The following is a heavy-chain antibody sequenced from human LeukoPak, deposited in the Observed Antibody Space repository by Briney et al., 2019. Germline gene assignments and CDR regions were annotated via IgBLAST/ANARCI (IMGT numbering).Heavy chain of an antibody. Sequence: SETLSLTCTVSGGSISSSSYYWGWIRQPPGKGLEWIGSIYYSGSTYYNPSLKSRVTISVDTSKNQFSLKLSSVTAADTAVYYCAGVRVPAAIPWFDPWGQGTLVTVSS. CDR3: AGVRVPAAIPWFDP. D-gene: IGHD2-2*01. J-gene: IGHJ5*02. CDR1: GGSISSSSYY. V-gene: IGHV4-39*07. CDR2: IYYSGST.